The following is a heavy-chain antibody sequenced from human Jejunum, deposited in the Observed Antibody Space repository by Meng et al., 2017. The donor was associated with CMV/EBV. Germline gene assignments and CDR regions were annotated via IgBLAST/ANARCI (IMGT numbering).Heavy chain of an antibody. CDR3: ARDPSNTSGRYAYFDY. D-gene: IGHD6-19*01. CDR2: ISCNNGDT. CDR1: GYTLTCHG. J-gene: IGHJ4*02. V-gene: IGHV1-18*01. Sequence: LVPSGGEVKKHVASVRVSCKASGYTLTCHGISWSRQAPGQGLEWMGWISCNNGDTNYAQKLQGRVTMTTDTSTNTAYMDLRGLRSDDTAVYYCARDPSNTSGRYAYFDYWGQGTLVTVSS.